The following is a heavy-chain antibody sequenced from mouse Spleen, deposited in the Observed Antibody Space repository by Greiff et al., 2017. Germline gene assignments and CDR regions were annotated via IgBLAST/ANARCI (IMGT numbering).Heavy chain of an antibody. CDR1: GYTFTSYT. Sequence: QVQLQQSGAELARPGASVKMSCKASGYTFTSYTMHWVKQRPGQGLEWIGYINPSSGYTKYNQKFKDKATLTADKSSSTAYMQLSSLTSEDSAVYYCARSPYADYFDHWGQGTTLTVSS. V-gene: IGHV1-4*01. J-gene: IGHJ2*01. CDR2: INPSSGYT. CDR3: ARSPYADYFDH. D-gene: IGHD2-12*01.